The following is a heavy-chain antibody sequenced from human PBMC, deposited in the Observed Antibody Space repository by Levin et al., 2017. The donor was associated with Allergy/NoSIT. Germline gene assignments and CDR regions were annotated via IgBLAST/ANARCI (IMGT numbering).Heavy chain of an antibody. CDR3: ARDVFWGYDGGNYFDY. D-gene: IGHD5-12*01. J-gene: IGHJ4*02. V-gene: IGHV6-1*01. CDR2: TYYRSKWYN. CDR1: GDRVSSNSAA. Sequence: SQTLSLTCAISGDRVSSNSAAWNWIRQSPSRGLEWLGRTYYRSKWYNDYAVSVKSRITINPDTSKNQFSLQLNSVTPEDTAVYYCARDVFWGYDGGNYFDYWGQGTLVTVSS.